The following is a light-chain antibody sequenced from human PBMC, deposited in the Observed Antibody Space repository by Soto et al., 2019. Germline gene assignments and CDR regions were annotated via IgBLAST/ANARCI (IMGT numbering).Light chain of an antibody. CDR3: QQYENLPT. CDR2: AAT. J-gene: IGKJ5*01. CDR1: QRIVPY. V-gene: IGKV1-33*01. Sequence: DIQMTQSPSSLSASVGDSVTITFRASQRIVPYVNWYQQKPWKPPKLLISAATNLADGVPSRFRGSGSGTDFTFTISRLQPEDIATYYCQQYENLPTFGQGTRLEIK.